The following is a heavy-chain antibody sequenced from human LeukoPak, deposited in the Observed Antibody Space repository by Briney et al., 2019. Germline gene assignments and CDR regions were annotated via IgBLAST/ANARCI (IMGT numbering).Heavy chain of an antibody. V-gene: IGHV1-8*01. J-gene: IGHJ4*02. D-gene: IGHD1-1*01. Sequence: ASVKVSCKTSGYTFSSYEINWVRQATGGGLEWVGWMNPKTGKTAYARNLQGRVTITRDTSISTAYMDLSGLRSEDTAVYYCARIRPVTTGLKGYYFDYWGQGTLVTVSS. CDR1: GYTFSSYE. CDR2: MNPKTGKT. CDR3: ARIRPVTTGLKGYYFDY.